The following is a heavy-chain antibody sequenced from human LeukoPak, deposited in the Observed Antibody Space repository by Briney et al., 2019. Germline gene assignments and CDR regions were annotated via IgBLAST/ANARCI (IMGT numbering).Heavy chain of an antibody. CDR1: GYTFTNSY. CDR2: INPSGGST. Sequence: GASVMVSCKASGYTFTNSYIHWVRQAPGQGFQWMGIINPSGGSTSYAQKFQGRVTMTRDMSTSTVYMELSSLRSEDTAVYYCARGLHIRLYDSRGYFDYWGQGTVVTVSS. V-gene: IGHV1-46*01. J-gene: IGHJ4*02. CDR3: ARGLHIRLYDSRGYFDY. D-gene: IGHD3-22*01.